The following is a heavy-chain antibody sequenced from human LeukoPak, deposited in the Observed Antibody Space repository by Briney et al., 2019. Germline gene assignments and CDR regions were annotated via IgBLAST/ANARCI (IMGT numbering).Heavy chain of an antibody. V-gene: IGHV4-4*07. CDR3: ARGYYYDSSGYYSSFDY. CDR1: GGSISSYY. D-gene: IGHD3-22*01. Sequence: SETLSLTCTVSGGSISSYYWSWIRQPAGKGLEWIGRIYTSGSTNYNPSLKSRVTISVDTSKNQFSLKLSSVTAADTAVYYCARGYYYDSSGYYSSFDYWGQGTLVTVSS. CDR2: IYTSGST. J-gene: IGHJ4*02.